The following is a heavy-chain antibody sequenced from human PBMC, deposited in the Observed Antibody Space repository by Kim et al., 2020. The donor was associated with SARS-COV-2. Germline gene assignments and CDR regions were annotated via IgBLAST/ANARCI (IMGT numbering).Heavy chain of an antibody. J-gene: IGHJ4*02. CDR3: ARGGYCGYDTFDY. Sequence: SDARKGRFNNSRNNAKNTLYLKMNSLRAEDTALYYCARGGYCGYDTFDYWGQGTLVTVSS. D-gene: IGHD5-12*01. V-gene: IGHV3-53*01.